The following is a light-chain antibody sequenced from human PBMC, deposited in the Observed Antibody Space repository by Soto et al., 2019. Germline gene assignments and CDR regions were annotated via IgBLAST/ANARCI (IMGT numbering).Light chain of an antibody. V-gene: IGKV3-11*01. CDR2: QTS. CDR3: HQRQSWPRT. CDR1: QYINTR. Sequence: EIVLTQSPATLSSFPGDRVTLSCMASQYINTRLAWYQHRPGQAPRLLIYQTSIRAAGIPARFSASGTGTDFTLNISDVQPEDFAVYYCHQRQSWPRTFGQGTKVDI. J-gene: IGKJ1*01.